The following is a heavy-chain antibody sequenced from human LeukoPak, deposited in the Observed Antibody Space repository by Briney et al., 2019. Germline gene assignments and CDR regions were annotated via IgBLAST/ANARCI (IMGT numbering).Heavy chain of an antibody. D-gene: IGHD6-13*01. J-gene: IGHJ3*02. CDR3: ARARKQQLYFDAFDI. CDR1: GGSISSSSYY. Sequence: PSETLSLTCTVSGGSISSSSYYWGWIRQPPGKGLEWIGSTYYSGSTYYNPSLKSRVAISVDTSKNHFSLKLSSVTAADTAVYYCARARKQQLYFDAFDIWGQGTMVTVSS. CDR2: TYYSGST. V-gene: IGHV4-39*02.